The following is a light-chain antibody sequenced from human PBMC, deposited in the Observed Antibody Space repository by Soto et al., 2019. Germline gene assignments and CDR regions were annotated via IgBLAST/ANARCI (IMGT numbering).Light chain of an antibody. CDR2: AAS. CDR1: QTIITF. CDR3: QQSYTSPWT. J-gene: IGKJ1*01. Sequence: DIQLTQSPSSLSASVGDRVTITCRASQTIITFLNWYQQKPGKAPNLLISAASSLHSGVPSRFSGSGSGTDFTLTISSLQPEDFATYYCQQSYTSPWTLGQGPRVDI. V-gene: IGKV1-39*01.